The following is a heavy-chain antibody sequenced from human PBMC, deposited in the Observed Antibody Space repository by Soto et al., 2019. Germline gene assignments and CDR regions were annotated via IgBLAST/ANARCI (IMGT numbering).Heavy chain of an antibody. Sequence: ASVKVSCKASGYTFTNYYLHWVRQAPGQGLEWMGIINPSAGSTNYAQKFQGRVTMPRDTSTSTVYVELSSLRSEDTAVYFCARLGTAAGDGFDIWGQGTMVTVSS. CDR3: ARLGTAAGDGFDI. CDR1: GYTFTNYY. CDR2: INPSAGST. J-gene: IGHJ3*02. D-gene: IGHD6-13*01. V-gene: IGHV1-46*03.